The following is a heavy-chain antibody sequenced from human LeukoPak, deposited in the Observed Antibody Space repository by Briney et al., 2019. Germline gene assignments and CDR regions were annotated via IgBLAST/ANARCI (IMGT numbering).Heavy chain of an antibody. CDR1: GFTFDDYG. J-gene: IGHJ6*03. V-gene: IGHV3-20*04. D-gene: IGHD3-3*01. CDR3: AREDTVWSGYRYYYYYMDV. CDR2: INWNGGST. Sequence: GGSLRLSCAASGFTFDDYGMSWVRHAPGKGLEWVSGINWNGGSTGYADSVKGRFTISRDNAKNSLYLQMNSLRAEDTALYYCAREDTVWSGYRYYYYYMDVWGKGTTVTVSS.